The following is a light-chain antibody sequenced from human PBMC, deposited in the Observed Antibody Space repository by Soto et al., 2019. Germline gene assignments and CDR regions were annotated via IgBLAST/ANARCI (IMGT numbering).Light chain of an antibody. V-gene: IGKV1-5*01. CDR1: QSISNW. Sequence: DIQMTQSPSTLSASVGDRVTITCRASQSISNWLAWYQQKPWKAPKLLISGASSLESGVPSRFSGSGSGTEFTLTISSLQPDDFANYYCQQYDSYSYTFGQVTKLEI. CDR2: GAS. CDR3: QQYDSYSYT. J-gene: IGKJ2*01.